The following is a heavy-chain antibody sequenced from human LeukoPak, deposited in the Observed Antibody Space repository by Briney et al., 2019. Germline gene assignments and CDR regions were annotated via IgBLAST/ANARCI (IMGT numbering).Heavy chain of an antibody. CDR3: ARPRTVVATFEVLIGDAFDI. CDR2: ISSSSSTI. V-gene: IGHV3-48*01. Sequence: QAGGSLRLSCAASGFTFSSYSMNWVRQAPGKGLEWVSYISSSSSTIYYADSVKGRFTISRDNAKNSLYLQMNSLRAEDTAVYYCARPRTVVATFEVLIGDAFDIWGQGTMVTVSS. CDR1: GFTFSSYS. D-gene: IGHD5-12*01. J-gene: IGHJ3*02.